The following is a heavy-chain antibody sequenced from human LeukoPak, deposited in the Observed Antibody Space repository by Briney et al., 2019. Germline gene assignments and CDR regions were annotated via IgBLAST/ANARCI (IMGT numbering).Heavy chain of an antibody. Sequence: GGSLRLSCAASGFSFNSYAMTWVRQAPGKGLEWVSGISGSGGTTYYADSAKGRFTISRDNSKNTLYLQMNSLRAEDTAVYYCAKDIGRWYSSFDSWGPGTLVTVSS. J-gene: IGHJ4*02. CDR2: ISGSGGTT. V-gene: IGHV3-23*01. CDR3: AKDIGRWYSSFDS. D-gene: IGHD6-13*01. CDR1: GFSFNSYA.